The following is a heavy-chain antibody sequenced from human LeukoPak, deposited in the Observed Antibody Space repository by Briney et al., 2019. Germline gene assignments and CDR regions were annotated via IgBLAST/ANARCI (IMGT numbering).Heavy chain of an antibody. CDR1: GGSISSSRYY. D-gene: IGHD1-1*01. J-gene: IGHJ4*02. CDR2: IYYSGST. Sequence: SETLSLTCTVSGGSISSSRYYWGWIRQPPGKGLEWIGSIYYSGSTYYNPSLKSRVTISVDTSKNQFSLKLSSVTAADTAVYYCARRTVRPYTLDYWGQGTLVTVSS. CDR3: ARRTVRPYTLDY. V-gene: IGHV4-39*01.